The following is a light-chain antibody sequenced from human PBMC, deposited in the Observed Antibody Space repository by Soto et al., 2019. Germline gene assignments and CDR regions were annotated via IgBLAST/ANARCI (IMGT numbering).Light chain of an antibody. J-gene: IGKJ1*01. CDR2: AAS. CDR1: QDVDSW. CDR3: QQGSSFPWT. V-gene: IGKV1-12*01. Sequence: DIQMTQSPSSVSASVGDRVTITCRASQDVDSWLAWYQQKPGKAPKLLIYAASNLQSGVPSRFTGSGSGTDFTVTISSLQPEDFATYYCQQGSSFPWTFGQGTKWIS.